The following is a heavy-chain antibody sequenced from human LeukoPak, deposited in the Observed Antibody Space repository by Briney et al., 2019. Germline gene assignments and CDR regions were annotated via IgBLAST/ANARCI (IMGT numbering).Heavy chain of an antibody. V-gene: IGHV3-23*01. CDR2: ISGNGHST. Sequence: PGGSLRLSCAASGFTFSSYDMSWVRQAPGKGLEWVSAISGNGHSTYYVDSVKGRFTISRDNSRNTLYLQMNSLRAEDTAVYYGALYCSGGSCYSMGGAFDIWGQGTMVTVSS. CDR1: GFTFSSYD. J-gene: IGHJ3*02. CDR3: ALYCSGGSCYSMGGAFDI. D-gene: IGHD2-15*01.